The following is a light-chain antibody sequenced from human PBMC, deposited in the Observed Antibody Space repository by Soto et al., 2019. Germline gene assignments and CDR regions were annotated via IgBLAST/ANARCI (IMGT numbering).Light chain of an antibody. CDR2: GAS. CDR3: QQYNNWPPYT. V-gene: IGKV3-15*01. J-gene: IGKJ2*01. Sequence: IVMTQSPATLSVSPGERATLACRASPSVSSNLAWYQQKPGQAPRLLIYGASTRATGIPARFSGSGSGTEFTLTISSLQSEDFAVYYCQQYNNWPPYTFGQGTKLEIK. CDR1: PSVSSN.